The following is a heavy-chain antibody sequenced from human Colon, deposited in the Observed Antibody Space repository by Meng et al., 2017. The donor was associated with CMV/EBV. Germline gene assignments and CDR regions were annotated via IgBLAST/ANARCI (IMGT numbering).Heavy chain of an antibody. V-gene: IGHV3-72*01. CDR2: IREKPNNYST. D-gene: IGHD3-22*01. CDR3: IRFRGYPDY. CDR1: GFTFIENY. Sequence: EVVVWWAEVGLVQAGVSRSIVCAALGFTFIENYRDCVPKAHGNGSEWVVSIREKPNNYSTDYSASVQVRFTISRDDSKNSLDMQMNRLKTEDTAVYYCIRFRGYPDYWGQGTLVTVSS. J-gene: IGHJ4*02.